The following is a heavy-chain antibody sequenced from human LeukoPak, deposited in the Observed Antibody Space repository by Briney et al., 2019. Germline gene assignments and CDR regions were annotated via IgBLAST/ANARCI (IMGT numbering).Heavy chain of an antibody. V-gene: IGHV3-43*02. D-gene: IGHD6-19*01. Sequence: GGSLGLSCAGPGFMFHDYAIHWVRQAPGKGLEGVSLISGDGGSTFYADSVKGRFTISRDNSKNSLYLQMNSLRSDDTALYYCARESESSGWYDYWGQGTLVTVSS. CDR3: ARESESSGWYDY. J-gene: IGHJ4*02. CDR1: GFMFHDYA. CDR2: ISGDGGST.